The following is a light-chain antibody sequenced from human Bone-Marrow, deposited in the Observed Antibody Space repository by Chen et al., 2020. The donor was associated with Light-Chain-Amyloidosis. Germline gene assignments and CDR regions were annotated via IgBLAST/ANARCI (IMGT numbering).Light chain of an antibody. J-gene: IGLJ1*01. CDR3: SSYTITNTLV. CDR2: EVT. V-gene: IGLV2-14*01. CDR1: SSDVGGDNH. Sequence: QSALPQPASVSGYPGQSITISCTGTSSDVGGDNHVSWYQQHPDKAPKLMIYEVTNRPSWVPDRFSGSKSDNTASLTISGLQTEDEADYFCSSYTITNTLVFGSGTRVTVL.